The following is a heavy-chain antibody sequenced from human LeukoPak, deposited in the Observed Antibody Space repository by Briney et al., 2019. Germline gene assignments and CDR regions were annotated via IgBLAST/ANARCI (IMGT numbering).Heavy chain of an antibody. Sequence: PGGSLRLSCAASGFTFSSYAMHWVRQAPGKGLEWVAVISYDGSNKYYADSVKGRFTISRDNSKNTLYLQMNSLRAEDTAVYYCARDPGGFDIWGQGTMVTVSS. D-gene: IGHD1-26*01. CDR3: ARDPGGFDI. CDR1: GFTFSSYA. CDR2: ISYDGSNK. V-gene: IGHV3-30-3*01. J-gene: IGHJ3*02.